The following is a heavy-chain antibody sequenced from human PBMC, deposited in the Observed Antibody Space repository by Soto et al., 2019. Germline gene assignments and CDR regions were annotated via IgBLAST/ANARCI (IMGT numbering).Heavy chain of an antibody. Sequence: PSETLSLTCTLSGGSISSSSNYYWGWIRQPPGKGLEWIGSVYYSGTTYYNPSLKSRVTISADTSKNQFPLKLSSVTAADTAVYYCARAIFGVVITLRAFDIWGQGTMVTVSS. CDR3: ARAIFGVVITLRAFDI. CDR1: GGSISSSSNYY. J-gene: IGHJ3*02. CDR2: VYYSGTT. D-gene: IGHD3-3*01. V-gene: IGHV4-39*01.